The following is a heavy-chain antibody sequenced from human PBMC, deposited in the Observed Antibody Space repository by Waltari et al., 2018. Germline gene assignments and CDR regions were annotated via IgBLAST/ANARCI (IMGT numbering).Heavy chain of an antibody. V-gene: IGHV3-74*01. CDR3: VKYSSALLGDS. D-gene: IGHD6-25*01. CDR2: INLEGGIT. CDR1: GFTFSSYW. J-gene: IGHJ5*01. Sequence: EVQLVESGGGLVQPGGSLRLSCAASGFTFSSYWMHWVRQAPGKGLVSVSHINLEGGITNYADSVNGRFTISRDNAKNTLFLQMNSLRADDTAMYYCVKYSSALLGDSWGQGTLVTVSS.